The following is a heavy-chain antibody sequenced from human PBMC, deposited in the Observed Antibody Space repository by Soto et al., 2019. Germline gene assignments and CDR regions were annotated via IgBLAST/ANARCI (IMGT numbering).Heavy chain of an antibody. CDR3: ARHGYSYGGGYFDY. D-gene: IGHD5-18*01. CDR2: IYSGGSA. V-gene: IGHV3-66*04. J-gene: IGHJ4*02. Sequence: EVPLVESGGGLVQPGGSLRLSCAASGFTVSSNYMSCVRQAPGKGLEWVSVIYSGGSAYYADSVKGRFTISRDNSKNTLYLQMNSLRAEDTAVYYCARHGYSYGGGYFDYWGQGTLVTVSS. CDR1: GFTVSSNY.